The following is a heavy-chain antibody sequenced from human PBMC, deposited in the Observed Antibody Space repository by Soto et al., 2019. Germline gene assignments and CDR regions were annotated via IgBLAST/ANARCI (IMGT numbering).Heavy chain of an antibody. CDR3: ARQYNSGWYYFDY. CDR2: IYFRGST. Sequence: SETLSLTCTVSGASISIYYWTWTRQSPGKGLEWIGDIYFRGSTNYNPSLKSRVTISVDTSKNQFSLKLRSVTAADTAVYYCARQYNSGWYYFDYWGQGTLVTVS. V-gene: IGHV4-59*01. J-gene: IGHJ4*02. D-gene: IGHD6-19*01. CDR1: GASISIYY.